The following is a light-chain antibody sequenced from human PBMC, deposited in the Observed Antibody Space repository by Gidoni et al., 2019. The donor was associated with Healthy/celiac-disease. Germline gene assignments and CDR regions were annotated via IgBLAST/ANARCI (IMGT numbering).Light chain of an antibody. CDR3: SSYTSSSTLV. J-gene: IGLJ1*01. Sequence: QSALTQPASVSGSPGKSITISCTGTSSDVGGYHYVSWYQQHPGKAPKLMIYEVSNRPSGVSNRFSGSKSGNTASLTISGLQAEDEADYYCSSYTSSSTLVFGTGTKVTVL. CDR1: SSDVGGYHY. CDR2: EVS. V-gene: IGLV2-14*01.